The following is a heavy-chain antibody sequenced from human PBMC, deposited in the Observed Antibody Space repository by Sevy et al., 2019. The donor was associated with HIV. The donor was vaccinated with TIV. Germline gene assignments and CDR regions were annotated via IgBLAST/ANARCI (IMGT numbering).Heavy chain of an antibody. CDR3: ALSAPQLVRGYGMDV. CDR1: GGPISSYY. V-gene: IGHV4-4*07. J-gene: IGHJ6*02. CDR2: IYTSGST. D-gene: IGHD3-10*01. Sequence: SETLSLTCTVSGGPISSYYWSWIRQPAGKGLEWIGRIYTSGSTNYNPSLKSRVTMSVDTSKNQFSLKLSSVTAADTAVYYCALSAPQLVRGYGMDVWGQGTTVTVSS.